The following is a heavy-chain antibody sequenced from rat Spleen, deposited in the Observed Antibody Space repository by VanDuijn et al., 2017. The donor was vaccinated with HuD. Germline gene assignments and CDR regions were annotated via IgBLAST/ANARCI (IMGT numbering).Heavy chain of an antibody. Sequence: EVQLVESGGGLVQPGRSLKLSCVASGFTFNNYWMTWIRQAPGKGLEWVASITNTGGSTYYPDSVKGRFTISRDNAKSTLYLQMNSLRSEDTATYYCTREVLRVYTRGQVMDAWGQGASVTVSS. CDR3: TREVLRVYTRGQVMDA. V-gene: IGHV5-31*01. J-gene: IGHJ4*01. D-gene: IGHD1-9*01. CDR2: ITNTGGST. CDR1: GFTFNNYW.